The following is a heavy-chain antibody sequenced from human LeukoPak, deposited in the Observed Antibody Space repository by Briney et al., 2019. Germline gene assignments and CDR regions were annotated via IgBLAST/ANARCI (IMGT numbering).Heavy chain of an antibody. V-gene: IGHV1-18*01. Sequence: ASVKVSCKASGDTFTSDGISWVRQAPGQGLEWMGWISAYNGNTNYAQKLQGRVTMTTATSTSTASMEMRSLRSDDTAVYYCARDGGSAWFGEFYYYYYGMDVWGQVTTVTVSS. D-gene: IGHD3-10*01. J-gene: IGHJ6*02. CDR1: GDTFTSDG. CDR2: ISAYNGNT. CDR3: ARDGGSAWFGEFYYYYYGMDV.